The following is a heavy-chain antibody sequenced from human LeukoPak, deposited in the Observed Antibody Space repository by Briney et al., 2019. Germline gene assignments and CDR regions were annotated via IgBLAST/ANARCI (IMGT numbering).Heavy chain of an antibody. V-gene: IGHV3-33*01. CDR2: IWYDGSNK. J-gene: IGHJ5*02. CDR1: GFTFSSYG. Sequence: GGSLRLSCAVSGFTFSSYGMHWVRQAPGKGLEWVAVIWYDGSNKYYADSVKGRFTISRDNSKNTLYLQMNSLRAEDTAAYYCARDTTYDFWSGYDPWGQGTLVTVSS. D-gene: IGHD3-3*01. CDR3: ARDTTYDFWSGYDP.